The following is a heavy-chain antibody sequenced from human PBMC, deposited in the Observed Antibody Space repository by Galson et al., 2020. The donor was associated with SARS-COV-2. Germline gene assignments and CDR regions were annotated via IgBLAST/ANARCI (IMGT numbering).Heavy chain of an antibody. J-gene: IGHJ6*02. Sequence: SGPTLVKPTQTLTLTCTFSGFSLSTSGMRVSWIRQPPGKALEWLARIDWDDDKFYSTSLKTRLTISKDTSKNQVVLTMTNMDPVDTATYYCARELYDILAGYYYGMDVWGRGVLVTVSS. CDR1: GFSLSTSGMR. CDR2: IDWDDDK. D-gene: IGHD3-9*01. V-gene: IGHV2-70*04. CDR3: ARELYDILAGYYYGMDV.